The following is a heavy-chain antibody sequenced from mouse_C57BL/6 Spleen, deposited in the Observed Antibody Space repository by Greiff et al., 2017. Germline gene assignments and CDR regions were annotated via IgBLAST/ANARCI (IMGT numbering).Heavy chain of an antibody. Sequence: QVQLKESGAELARPGASVKLSCKASGYTFTSYGISWVKQRTGQGLEWIGEIYPRSGNTYYNEKFKGKATLTADKSSSTAYMELRSLTSEDSAVYFCARDYDGRDAYWGQGTLVTVSA. J-gene: IGHJ3*01. D-gene: IGHD2-4*01. CDR3: ARDYDGRDAY. V-gene: IGHV1-81*01. CDR1: GYTFTSYG. CDR2: IYPRSGNT.